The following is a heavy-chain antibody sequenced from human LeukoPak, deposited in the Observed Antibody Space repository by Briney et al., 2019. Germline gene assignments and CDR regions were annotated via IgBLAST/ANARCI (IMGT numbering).Heavy chain of an antibody. CDR1: GGSFSDYY. J-gene: IGHJ3*02. CDR2: INHSGST. CDR3: ARGLLDLDDAFDI. D-gene: IGHD1-1*01. V-gene: IGHV4-34*01. Sequence: SETLSLTCAVYGGSFSDYYWSWIRQPPGKGLEWIGEINHSGSTNYNPSLKSRVTISIDTSKNQFSLKLNSVTAADTAVYYCARGLLDLDDAFDIWGQGTMVTVSS.